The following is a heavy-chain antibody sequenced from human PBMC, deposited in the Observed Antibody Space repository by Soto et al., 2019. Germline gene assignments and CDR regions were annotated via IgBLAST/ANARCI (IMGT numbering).Heavy chain of an antibody. CDR3: ARVPIVVVPAAFTNWFDP. D-gene: IGHD2-2*01. V-gene: IGHV3-11*06. CDR2: ISSSSSYT. Sequence: LRLSCAASGFTFCDYYMSWIRQAPGKGLEWVSYISSSSSYTNYADSVKGRFTISRDNAKNSLYLQMNSLRAEDTAVYYCARVPIVVVPAAFTNWFDPWGQGTLVTVSS. J-gene: IGHJ5*02. CDR1: GFTFCDYY.